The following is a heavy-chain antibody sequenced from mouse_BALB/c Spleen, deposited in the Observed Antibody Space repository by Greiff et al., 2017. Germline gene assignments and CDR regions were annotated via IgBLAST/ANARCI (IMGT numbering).Heavy chain of an antibody. CDR1: GYTFTSYW. CDR3: ARDGCDYPFAY. J-gene: IGHJ3*01. Sequence: QVQLQQPGAELVKPGASVKLSCKASGYTFTSYWMHWVKQRPGQGLEWIGEINPSNGRTNYNEKFKSKATLTVDKSSSTAYMQLSSLTSEDSAVYYCARDGCDYPFAYWGQGTLVTVSA. D-gene: IGHD2-13*01. V-gene: IGHV1S81*02. CDR2: INPSNGRT.